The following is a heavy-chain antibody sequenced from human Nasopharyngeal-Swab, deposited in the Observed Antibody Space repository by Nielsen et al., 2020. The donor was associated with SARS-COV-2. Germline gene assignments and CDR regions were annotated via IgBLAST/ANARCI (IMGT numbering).Heavy chain of an antibody. D-gene: IGHD3-3*01. J-gene: IGHJ3*02. V-gene: IGHV1-2*06. CDR3: TRDFWAYIWDPDWGFDI. Sequence: ASVTVSCKASGYTFSDYYIHWVRQAPGQGLEWMGRIHPTSGYIKYTQQFQGRITMTRDTSMSTVYMELTNLRSDDTAVYYCTRDFWAYIWDPDWGFDIWGQGTLVTVSS. CDR1: GYTFSDYY. CDR2: IHPTSGYI.